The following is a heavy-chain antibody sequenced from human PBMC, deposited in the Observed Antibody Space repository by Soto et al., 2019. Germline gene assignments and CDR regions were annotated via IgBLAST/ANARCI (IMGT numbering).Heavy chain of an antibody. CDR3: AKVLACSVSHFDY. V-gene: IGHV3-23*01. CDR1: GFTVTSYA. D-gene: IGHD2-15*01. CDR2: VSTSGSTA. Sequence: EVQLLESGGGLVQPGGSLRLSCAASGFTVTSYAMAWVRRAPGKGLEWVSGVSTSGSTAYYTDSVRGRFTISKDNSKNTLYLQMNSLRAEDTAIYCCAKVLACSVSHFDYWGQGTLVTVSS. J-gene: IGHJ4*02.